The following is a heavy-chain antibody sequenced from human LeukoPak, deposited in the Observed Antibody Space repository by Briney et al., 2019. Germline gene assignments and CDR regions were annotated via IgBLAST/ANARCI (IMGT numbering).Heavy chain of an antibody. J-gene: IGHJ6*03. D-gene: IGHD6-19*01. Sequence: GRSLRLSRAVSGFIPSSYSMNGVRQAPAKGLEWVPSISTSRIYIYYADSVKVRFTISRHNAKNSLYLQMNSLRAEDTAVYYCATGSKAVLFPRAHYMDVWGKGTPVTVSS. CDR1: GFIPSSYS. CDR3: ATGSKAVLFPRAHYMDV. CDR2: ISTSRIYI. V-gene: IGHV3-21*01.